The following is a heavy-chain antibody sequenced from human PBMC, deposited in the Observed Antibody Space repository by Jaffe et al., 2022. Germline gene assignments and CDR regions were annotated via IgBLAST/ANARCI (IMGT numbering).Heavy chain of an antibody. V-gene: IGHV3-30*02. Sequence: QVQLVESGGGVVQPGGSLRLSCAASGFTFSSYGMHWVRQAPGEGLQWVAFIKYEGITKYYADSVKGRVTISRDNSKNTLYLQINSLRAEDTAVYYCVKDQVFRSGEPYHWGQGTLVTVSS. D-gene: IGHD2-2*01. J-gene: IGHJ4*02. CDR3: VKDQVFRSGEPYH. CDR2: IKYEGITK. CDR1: GFTFSSYG.